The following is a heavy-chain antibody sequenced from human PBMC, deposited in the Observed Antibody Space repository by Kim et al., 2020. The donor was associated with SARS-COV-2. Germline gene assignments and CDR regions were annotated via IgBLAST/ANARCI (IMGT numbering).Heavy chain of an antibody. J-gene: IGHJ5*02. Sequence: SETLSLTCTVSGGSISSSSYYWGWIRQPPGKGLEWIGSIYYSGSTYYNPSLKSRVTISVDTSKNQFSLKLSSVTAADTAVYYCAIIAAAGVGGDWFDPWGQGTLVTVSS. D-gene: IGHD6-13*01. CDR3: AIIAAAGVGGDWFDP. CDR2: IYYSGST. V-gene: IGHV4-39*01. CDR1: GGSISSSSYY.